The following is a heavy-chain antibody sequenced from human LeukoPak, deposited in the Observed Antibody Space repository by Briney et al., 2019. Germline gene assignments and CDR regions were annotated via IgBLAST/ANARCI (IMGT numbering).Heavy chain of an antibody. J-gene: IGHJ3*02. CDR1: GGTFSSYA. D-gene: IGHD2-2*01. Sequence: SGKASCKASGGTFSSYAISWVRQAPGQGLEWMGGIIPSFGTANYAQKFQGRVTITTDESTSTAYMELSSLRSEDTAVYYCERDGYCSSTSCYFDAFDIWGQGTMVTVSS. CDR3: ERDGYCSSTSCYFDAFDI. V-gene: IGHV1-69*05. CDR2: IIPSFGTA.